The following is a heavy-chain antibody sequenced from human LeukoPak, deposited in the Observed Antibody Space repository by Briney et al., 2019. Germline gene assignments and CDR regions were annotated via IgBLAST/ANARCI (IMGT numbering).Heavy chain of an antibody. CDR2: IIPIFGTA. J-gene: IGHJ4*02. V-gene: IGHV1-69*05. CDR1: GGTFSSYA. D-gene: IGHD3-22*01. Sequence: GASVKVSCKASGGTFSSYAISWVRQAPGQGLEWMGGIIPIFGTANYAQKFQGRVTITTDESTSTAYMELSSLRSEDTAVYYCAITYYYDSSGYYSDYWGQGTLVTVSS. CDR3: AITYYYDSSGYYSDY.